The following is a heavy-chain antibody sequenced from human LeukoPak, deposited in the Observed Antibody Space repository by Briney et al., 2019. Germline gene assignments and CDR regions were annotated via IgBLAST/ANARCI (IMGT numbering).Heavy chain of an antibody. D-gene: IGHD3-22*01. J-gene: IGHJ2*01. V-gene: IGHV4-31*03. CDR3: ARGDSSGYHRYWYFDL. Sequence: PSQTLSLTCTVSGGSISSGGYYRSWIRQHPGKGLEWIGYIYYSGSTYYNPSLKSRVTISVDTSKNQFSLKLSSVTAADTAVYYCARGDSSGYHRYWYFDLWGRGTLVTVSS. CDR1: GGSISSGGYY. CDR2: IYYSGST.